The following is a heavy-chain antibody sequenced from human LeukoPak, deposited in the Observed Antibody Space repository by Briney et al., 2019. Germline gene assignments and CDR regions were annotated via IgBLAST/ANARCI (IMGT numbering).Heavy chain of an antibody. CDR3: ARGAKTVDY. J-gene: IGHJ4*02. CDR1: GFTVSNNY. V-gene: IGHV3-66*01. CDR2: IYSGGTT. Sequence: GGSLRLSCAASGFTVSNNYMTWVRQAPGKGLEWVSVIYSGGTTYYADSVKGRFTISRDNSKSTLYLQMNSLRAGDTAVYYCARGAKTVDYWGQGTLVTVSS.